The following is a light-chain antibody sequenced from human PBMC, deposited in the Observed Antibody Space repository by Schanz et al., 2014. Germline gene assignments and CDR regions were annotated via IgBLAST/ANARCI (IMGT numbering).Light chain of an antibody. CDR1: SSNIGAGYD. Sequence: QSVLTQPPSVSGAPGQRVTISCTGSSSNIGAGYDVHWYQHLPGTAPKLLIYGNTNRPSGVPDRFSGSKSGTSASLAITGLQAADEADYYCHSYDSLSGAVFGGGTKLTVL. CDR2: GNT. J-gene: IGLJ3*02. CDR3: HSYDSLSGAV. V-gene: IGLV1-40*01.